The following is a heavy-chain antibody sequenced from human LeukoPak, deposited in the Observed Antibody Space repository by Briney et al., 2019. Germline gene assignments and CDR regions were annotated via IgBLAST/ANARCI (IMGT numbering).Heavy chain of an antibody. CDR3: ARDPVSSSWYGYFQH. J-gene: IGHJ1*01. D-gene: IGHD6-13*01. V-gene: IGHV3-11*05. CDR1: GFTFSDYY. CDR2: ISSSSTYT. Sequence: PGGSLRLSCAASGFTFSDYYMSWIRQAPGKGLEWVSYISSSSTYTNYADSVKGRFTLSRDNAKNSLYLQMNSLRAEDTAVYYCARDPVSSSWYGYFQHWGQGTLVSVSS.